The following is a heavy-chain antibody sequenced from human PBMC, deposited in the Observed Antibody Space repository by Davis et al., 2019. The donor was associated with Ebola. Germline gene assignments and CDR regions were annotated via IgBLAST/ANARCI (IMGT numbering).Heavy chain of an antibody. Sequence: PGGSLRLSCAASGFTFSSYEMNWVRQAPGKGLEWVSYISSSGSTIYYADSVKGRFTISRDNAKNSLYLQMNSLRAEDTAVYYCARDHCGGDCFYYYYGMDVWGQGTTVTVSS. D-gene: IGHD2-21*02. CDR2: ISSSGSTI. CDR1: GFTFSSYE. V-gene: IGHV3-48*03. CDR3: ARDHCGGDCFYYYYGMDV. J-gene: IGHJ6*02.